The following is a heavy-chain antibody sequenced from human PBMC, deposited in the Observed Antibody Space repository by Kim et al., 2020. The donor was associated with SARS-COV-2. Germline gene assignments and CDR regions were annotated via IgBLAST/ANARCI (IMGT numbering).Heavy chain of an antibody. Sequence: ASVKVSCKASGYTFINYAINWVRQAPGQGLEWMGWLNTLTGKPTNAQSFAGRFVFSSDTSVATTYLQITGLKSEDTGVYFCARDPQSGGDWGQGTLVSVS. CDR2: LNTLTGKP. D-gene: IGHD3-10*01. CDR3: ARDPQSGGD. J-gene: IGHJ4*02. V-gene: IGHV7-4-1*02. CDR1: GYTFINYA.